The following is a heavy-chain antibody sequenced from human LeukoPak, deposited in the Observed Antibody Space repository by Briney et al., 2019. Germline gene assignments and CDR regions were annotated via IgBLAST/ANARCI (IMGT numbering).Heavy chain of an antibody. CDR2: ISGSGGST. CDR1: GFTFSSYA. CDR3: AKDEIPITMVRGVISYLDY. Sequence: GRSLRLSCAASGFTFSSYAMSWVRQAPGKGLEWVSAISGSGGSTYYADSVKGRFTISRDNSKNTLYLQMNSLRAEDTAVYYCAKDEIPITMVRGVISYLDYWGQGTLVTVSS. D-gene: IGHD3-10*01. V-gene: IGHV3-23*01. J-gene: IGHJ4*02.